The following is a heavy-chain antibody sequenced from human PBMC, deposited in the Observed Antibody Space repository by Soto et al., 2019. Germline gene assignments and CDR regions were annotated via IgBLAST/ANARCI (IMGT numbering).Heavy chain of an antibody. V-gene: IGHV1-69*06. J-gene: IGHJ6*02. D-gene: IGHD3-22*01. Sequence: SVKVSCKASGGTFSSYAISWVRQAPGQGLEWMGGTIPIFGTANYAQKFQGRVTITADKSTSTAYMELSSLRSEDTAVYYCARGYHYYDSSGYYPAYYYYGMDVWGQGTTVTVSS. CDR1: GGTFSSYA. CDR2: TIPIFGTA. CDR3: ARGYHYYDSSGYYPAYYYYGMDV.